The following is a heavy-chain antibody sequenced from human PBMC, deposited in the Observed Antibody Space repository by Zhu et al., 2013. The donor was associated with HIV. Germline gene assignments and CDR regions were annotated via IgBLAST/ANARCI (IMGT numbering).Heavy chain of an antibody. CDR3: AKDYVYKSGSYYLYYFDV. CDR1: GFTFSSYA. Sequence: VQLLESGGDLVQPGGSLRLSCAASGFTFSSYAMSWVRQAPGKGLEWVSAISGSGGSTYYADSVKGRFTISRDNSKNTLYLQMNSLRAEDTAVYYCAKDYVYKSGSYYLYYFDVWGQGTLVTVSS. D-gene: IGHD3-16*01. CDR2: ISGSGGST. V-gene: IGHV3-23*01. J-gene: IGHJ4*02.